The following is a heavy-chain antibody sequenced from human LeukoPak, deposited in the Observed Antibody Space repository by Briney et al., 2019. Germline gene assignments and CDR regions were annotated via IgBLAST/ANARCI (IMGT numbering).Heavy chain of an antibody. CDR1: GGSISSSSYY. D-gene: IGHD3-22*01. J-gene: IGHJ4*02. CDR3: ARERYHFDSSGYPIDY. Sequence: SETLSLTCTVSGGSISSSSYYWGWIRQPPGKGLEWIGSIYYSGSTYYNPSLKSRVTISIDTSKNQFSLKLSSVTAADTAVYYCARERYHFDSSGYPIDYWGQGTLVTVSS. CDR2: IYYSGST. V-gene: IGHV4-39*07.